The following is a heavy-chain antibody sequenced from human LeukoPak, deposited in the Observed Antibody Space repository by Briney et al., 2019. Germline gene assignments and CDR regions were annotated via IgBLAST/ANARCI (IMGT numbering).Heavy chain of an antibody. CDR3: AKRLQGATLRYFDY. CDR1: GFTFSSYA. CDR2: ISATGGNT. V-gene: IGHV3-23*01. D-gene: IGHD1-26*01. Sequence: GGSLRLSCAASGFTFSSYAMSWVRQAPGKGLEWVSGISATGGNTYHADSVKGRFTISRDNSKNTLYLQMNSLRAEDTAVYYCAKRLQGATLRYFDYWGQGTLVTVSS. J-gene: IGHJ4*02.